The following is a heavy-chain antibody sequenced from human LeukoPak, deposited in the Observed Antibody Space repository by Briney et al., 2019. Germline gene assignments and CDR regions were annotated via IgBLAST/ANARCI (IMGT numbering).Heavy chain of an antibody. CDR1: GYTFTSHS. CDR3: ARGNIGIYWYFDL. V-gene: IGHV1-18*01. CDR2: ISAYNGNS. D-gene: IGHD1/OR15-1a*01. J-gene: IGHJ2*01. Sequence: ASVKVSCKASGYTFTSHSIAWVRQVPGQGLEWMGWISAYNGNSNYAQKLQGRVTMTTDTSTSAVYMELRSLTSDDTAVYYCARGNIGIYWYFDLWGRGTLVTVSS.